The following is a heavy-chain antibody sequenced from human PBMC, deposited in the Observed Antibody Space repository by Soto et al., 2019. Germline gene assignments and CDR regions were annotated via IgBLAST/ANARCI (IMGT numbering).Heavy chain of an antibody. V-gene: IGHV3-9*01. CDR1: GFTFDDYA. CDR2: ISWNSGSI. Sequence: EVQLVESGGGLVQPGRSLRLSCAASGFTFDDYAMHWVRQAPGKGLEWVSGISWNSGSIGYADSVKGRFTISRDNAKNSLYLQMNSLRAEDTALYYCAKDRDRARNCWYFDLWGRGTLVTVSS. J-gene: IGHJ2*01. D-gene: IGHD1-1*01. CDR3: AKDRDRARNCWYFDL.